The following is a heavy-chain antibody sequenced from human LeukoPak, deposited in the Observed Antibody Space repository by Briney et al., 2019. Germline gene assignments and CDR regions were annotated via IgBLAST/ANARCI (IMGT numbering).Heavy chain of an antibody. Sequence: PGRSLRLSCAASGFTLSSYQMNWVRQAPGKGLEWISYISSSGDTIYYADSVKGRFTISRDNAKNSLHLQMNSLRAEDTAVYYCATFSDYWGQGTLVTVSS. V-gene: IGHV3-48*03. CDR1: GFTLSSYQ. CDR2: ISSSGDTI. J-gene: IGHJ4*02. CDR3: ATFSDY.